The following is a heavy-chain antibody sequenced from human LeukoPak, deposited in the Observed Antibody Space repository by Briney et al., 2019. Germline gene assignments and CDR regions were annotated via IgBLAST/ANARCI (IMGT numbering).Heavy chain of an antibody. J-gene: IGHJ4*02. CDR2: IYPGDSDT. D-gene: IGHD5-18*01. Sequence: GESLKISCKGSGYSFTSYWIGWVRQMPGKGLEWMGIIYPGDSDTRYSPSFQGQVTISADKSVSTAYLQWNSLKASDTAMYYCARADTAMVQHFDYWGQGTLVTVSS. CDR1: GYSFTSYW. CDR3: ARADTAMVQHFDY. V-gene: IGHV5-51*01.